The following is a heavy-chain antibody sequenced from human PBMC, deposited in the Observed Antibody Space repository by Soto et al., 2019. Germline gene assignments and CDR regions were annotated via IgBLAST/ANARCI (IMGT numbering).Heavy chain of an antibody. J-gene: IGHJ4*02. CDR2: IYSGGST. CDR1: GFTVSSNY. Sequence: GGSLRLSCAASGFTVSSNYMSWVRQAPGKGLEWVSVIYSGGSTYYADSVKGRFTISRDNSKNTLYLQMNSLRAEDTAVYYCARDYYDILTGYYHGYWGQGTLVTVSS. CDR3: ARDYYDILTGYYHGY. D-gene: IGHD3-9*01. V-gene: IGHV3-66*01.